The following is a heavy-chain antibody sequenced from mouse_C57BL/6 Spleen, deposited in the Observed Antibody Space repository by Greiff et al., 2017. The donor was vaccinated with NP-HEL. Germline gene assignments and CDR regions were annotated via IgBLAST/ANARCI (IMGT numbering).Heavy chain of an antibody. Sequence: QVQLQQSGAELVKPGASVKISCKASGYAFSSYWMNWVKQRPGKGLEWIGQIYPGDGDTNYNGKFKGKATLTADKSSSTAYMHLSSLTSEDTAVYFCASGNYYGSSYDAMDYWGQGTSVTVSS. V-gene: IGHV1-80*01. J-gene: IGHJ4*01. D-gene: IGHD1-1*01. CDR3: ASGNYYGSSYDAMDY. CDR1: GYAFSSYW. CDR2: IYPGDGDT.